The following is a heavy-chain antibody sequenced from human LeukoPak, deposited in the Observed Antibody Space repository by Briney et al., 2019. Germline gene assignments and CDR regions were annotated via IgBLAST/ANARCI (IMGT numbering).Heavy chain of an antibody. D-gene: IGHD3-16*01. J-gene: IGHJ4*02. CDR3: ASSRWADAFDI. CDR2: IYYSGST. Sequence: SETLSLTCTVSGGSISSSSYYWGWIRQPPGKGLEWIGSIYYSGSTYYNPSLKSRVTISVDTSKNQFSLKLSSVTAADTAVYYCASSRWADAFDIWGRGTLVTVSS. CDR1: GGSISSSSYY. V-gene: IGHV4-39*01.